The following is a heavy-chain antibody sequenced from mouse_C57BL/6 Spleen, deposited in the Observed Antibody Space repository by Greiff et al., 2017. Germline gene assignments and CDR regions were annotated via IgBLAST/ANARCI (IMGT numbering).Heavy chain of an antibody. Sequence: QVQLQESGAELVKPGASVKISCKASGYAFSSYWMNWVKQRPGKGLEWIGQIYPGDGDTNYNGKFKGKATLTADKSSSTAYMQLSSLTSEDSSVYFCARHGSSWYFDVWGTGTTVTVSS. CDR2: IYPGDGDT. D-gene: IGHD1-1*01. V-gene: IGHV1-80*01. CDR3: ARHGSSWYFDV. CDR1: GYAFSSYW. J-gene: IGHJ1*03.